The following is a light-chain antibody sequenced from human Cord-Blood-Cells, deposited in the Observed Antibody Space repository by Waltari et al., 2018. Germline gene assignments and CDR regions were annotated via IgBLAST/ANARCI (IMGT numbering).Light chain of an antibody. CDR2: DVS. V-gene: IGLV2-14*03. CDR3: SSYTSSSTWV. CDR1: SSDAGGYNY. J-gene: IGLJ3*02. Sequence: SALTQPASVSGPPGQSITISCTGTSSDAGGYNYVSWYQQHPGQAPKLMIYDVSNRPSGVSNRFSGSKSGNTASLTISGLQAEDEADYYCSSYTSSSTWVFGGGTKLTVL.